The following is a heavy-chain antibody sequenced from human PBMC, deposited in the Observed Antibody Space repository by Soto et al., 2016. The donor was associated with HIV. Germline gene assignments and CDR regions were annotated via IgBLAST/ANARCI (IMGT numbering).Heavy chain of an antibody. D-gene: IGHD6-19*01. CDR3: AKDIAYSSGWDY. J-gene: IGHJ4*02. CDR2: ISGSGGST. CDR1: DSPLVSYA. Sequence: EVQLLESGGGLVQPVQPLDSPLVSYAMSWVRQAPGKGLEWVSAISGSGGSTYYADSVKGRFTISRDNSKNTLYLQMNSLRAEDTAVYYCAKDIAYSSGWDYWGQGTLVTVSS. V-gene: IGHV3-23*01.